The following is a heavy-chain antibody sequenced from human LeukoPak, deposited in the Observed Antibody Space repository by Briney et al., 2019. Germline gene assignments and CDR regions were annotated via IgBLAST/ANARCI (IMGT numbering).Heavy chain of an antibody. CDR2: IYTSGST. CDR1: GGSISSGSYY. D-gene: IGHD6-13*01. CDR3: ARDSSSSWSAWYFDY. Sequence: SETLSLTCTVSGGSISSGSYYWSWIRQPAGKGLEWIGRIYTSGSTNYNPSLKSRVTISVDTSKNQFSLKLSSVTAADTAVYYCARDSSSSWSAWYFDYWGQGTLVTVSS. J-gene: IGHJ4*02. V-gene: IGHV4-61*02.